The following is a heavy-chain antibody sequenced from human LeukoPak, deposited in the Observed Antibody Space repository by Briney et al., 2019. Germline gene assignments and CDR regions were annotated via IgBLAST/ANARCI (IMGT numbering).Heavy chain of an antibody. Sequence: GGSLRLSCAASGFTFSSYAMSWVRQAPGKGLEWVSAISGSGGSTYYADSVKGRFTISRDNSKNTLYLQMNSLRAEDTAVYYCAKDQELWFEPIYYYYGVDVWGQGTTVTVSS. CDR3: AKDQELWFEPIYYYYGVDV. D-gene: IGHD3-10*01. J-gene: IGHJ6*02. CDR1: GFTFSSYA. CDR2: ISGSGGST. V-gene: IGHV3-23*01.